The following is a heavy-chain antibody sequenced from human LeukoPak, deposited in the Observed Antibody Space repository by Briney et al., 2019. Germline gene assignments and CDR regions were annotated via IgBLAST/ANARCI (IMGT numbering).Heavy chain of an antibody. V-gene: IGHV3-30*18. D-gene: IGHD3-9*01. Sequence: PGRSLRLSCTASGFTFSSYGIHWVRQAPGKGLEWVAVISYDGSNKYYADSVKGRFTISRDNSKNTLYLQINSLRDEDTAVYYCAKDSQNAYYDILTGSGAYFDYWGQGNLVTVSS. CDR2: ISYDGSNK. CDR3: AKDSQNAYYDILTGSGAYFDY. J-gene: IGHJ4*02. CDR1: GFTFSSYG.